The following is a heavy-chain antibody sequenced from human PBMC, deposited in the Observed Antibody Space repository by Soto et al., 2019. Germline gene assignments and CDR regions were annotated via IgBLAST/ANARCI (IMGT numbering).Heavy chain of an antibody. CDR3: VRTSLVVAAATREDY. CDR1: GFTFSSYW. V-gene: IGHV3-74*01. D-gene: IGHD2-15*01. Sequence: EVQLVESGGGLVQPGGSLRLSCAASGFTFSSYWMHWVRQAPGKGLVWVSRINSDGSSTSYADSVKGRFTISRDNAKTTLYLQMNGLRAEDTAVYYCVRTSLVVAAATREDYWGQGTLVTVSS. CDR2: INSDGSST. J-gene: IGHJ4*02.